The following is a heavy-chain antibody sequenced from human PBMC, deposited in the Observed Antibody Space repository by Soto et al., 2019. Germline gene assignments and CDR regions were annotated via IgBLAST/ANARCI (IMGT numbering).Heavy chain of an antibody. CDR1: GDSFGSYA. CDR3: ARANPTKYYDYVWGDYRREGMDV. Sequence: ASVKVSCKASGDSFGSYAVSWVRQAPGQGLEWMGAIIPVFGTTNYTQKFQGRVTITADDSTTTAYMELSSLRSDDTAVYYCARANPTKYYDYVWGDYRREGMDVWGQGTTVTVSS. D-gene: IGHD3-16*02. V-gene: IGHV1-69*13. CDR2: IIPVFGTT. J-gene: IGHJ6*02.